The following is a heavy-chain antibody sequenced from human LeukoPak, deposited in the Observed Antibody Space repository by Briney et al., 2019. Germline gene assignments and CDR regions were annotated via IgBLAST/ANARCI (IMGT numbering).Heavy chain of an antibody. J-gene: IGHJ3*02. D-gene: IGHD2-2*02. CDR1: GFTFSSYG. Sequence: PGGSLRLSCAASGFTFSSYGMHWVRQAPGKGLEWVAFIRYDGSNKYYADSVKGRFTISRDNPKNTLYLQMNSLRAEDTAVYYCAREYCSSTSCHKRAAFDIWGQGTMVTVSS. V-gene: IGHV3-30*02. CDR3: AREYCSSTSCHKRAAFDI. CDR2: IRYDGSNK.